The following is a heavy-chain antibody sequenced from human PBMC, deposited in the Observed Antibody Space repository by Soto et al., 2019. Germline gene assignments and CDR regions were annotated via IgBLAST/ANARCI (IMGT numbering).Heavy chain of an antibody. Sequence: AASVKVSCKTSGYSFTTYGISWVRQAPGQGLEWMGWTIPKFGTAKYAQKFQGRVTITADESTSTAYMELSSLRSEDTAVYYCAGGDYYDSSGYHPGFDYWGQGTLVT. V-gene: IGHV1-69*13. CDR2: TIPKFGTA. J-gene: IGHJ4*02. CDR1: GYSFTTYG. CDR3: AGGDYYDSSGYHPGFDY. D-gene: IGHD3-22*01.